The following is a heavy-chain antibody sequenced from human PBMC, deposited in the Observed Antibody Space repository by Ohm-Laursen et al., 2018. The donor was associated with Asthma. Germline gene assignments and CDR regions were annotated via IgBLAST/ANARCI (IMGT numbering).Heavy chain of an antibody. D-gene: IGHD2-8*02. V-gene: IGHV3-30-3*01. CDR1: GFTFRSYA. CDR3: AHDIVLVVYAIPCGY. CDR2: GGSYYDGGLK. J-gene: IGHJ4*02. Sequence: SLRLSCAASGFTFRSYAMHWVRQAPGKGLEWVAVGGSYYDGGLKYYADSVNGRFTVSRDDSKNTLYLQMNSLRPDDTAVYYCAHDIVLVVYAIPCGYWGQGTLVTVSS.